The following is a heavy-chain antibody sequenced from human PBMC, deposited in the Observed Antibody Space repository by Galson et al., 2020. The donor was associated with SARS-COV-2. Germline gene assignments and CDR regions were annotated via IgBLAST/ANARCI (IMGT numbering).Heavy chain of an antibody. V-gene: IGHV3-72*01. CDR1: GFTFSNHY. CDR2: ITTRPNSYTT. Sequence: GGSLRLSCTASGFTFSNHYIDRNRTPPNSSLNQDARITTRPNSYTTEYAACVNGRFTISRDDSKNSLYLQMNSLKTEDTAVYYCVRWSDGSAYY. CDR3: VRWSDGSAYY. D-gene: IGHD2-15*01. J-gene: IGHJ6*01.